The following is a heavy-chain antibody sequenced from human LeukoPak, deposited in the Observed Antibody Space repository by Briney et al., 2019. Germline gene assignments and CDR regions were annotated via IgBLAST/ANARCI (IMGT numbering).Heavy chain of an antibody. CDR1: GFSFSSYW. V-gene: IGHV3-7*01. D-gene: IGHD6-13*01. CDR2: IRRDGHEI. Sequence: GGSLRLSCAASGFSFSSYWMTWLRQAPGKGLEWVANIRRDGHEIYYVDSVRGRFTISRDNAEKSLYLQMNSLRAEDTAVYHRARDGQQIDPAGLDMWGPGTTVTVSS. CDR3: ARDGQQIDPAGLDM. J-gene: IGHJ3*02.